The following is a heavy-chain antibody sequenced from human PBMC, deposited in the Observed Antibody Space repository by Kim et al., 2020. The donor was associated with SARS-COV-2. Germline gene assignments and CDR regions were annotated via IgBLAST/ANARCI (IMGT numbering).Heavy chain of an antibody. V-gene: IGHV4-4*02. CDR1: GGSISSSNW. J-gene: IGHJ6*02. D-gene: IGHD3-3*01. CDR2: IYHSGST. CDR3: ARVLMTLPYYDFWSGYRETLNYYYYGMDV. Sequence: SETLSLTCAVSGGSISSSNWWIWVRQPPGKGLEWIGEIYHSGSTNYNPSLKSRVTISVDKSKNQFSLKLSSVTAADTAVYYCARVLMTLPYYDFWSGYRETLNYYYYGMDVWGQGTTVTVSS.